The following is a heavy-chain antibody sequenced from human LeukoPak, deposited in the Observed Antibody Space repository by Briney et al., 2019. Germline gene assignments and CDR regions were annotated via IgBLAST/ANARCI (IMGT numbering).Heavy chain of an antibody. J-gene: IGHJ4*02. CDR2: ISYDGSNK. V-gene: IGHV3-30-3*02. CDR3: AKSRYNWNDGALDY. Sequence: SLRLSCAASGFTFSSYAMHWVRQAPGKGLEWVAVISYDGSNKYYADSVKGRFTISRDNSKNTLYLQMNSLRAEDTAVYYCAKSRYNWNDGALDYWGQGTLVTVSS. CDR1: GFTFSSYA. D-gene: IGHD1-1*01.